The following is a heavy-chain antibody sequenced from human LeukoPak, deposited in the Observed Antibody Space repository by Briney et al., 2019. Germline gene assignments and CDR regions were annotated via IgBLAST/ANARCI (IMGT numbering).Heavy chain of an antibody. D-gene: IGHD3-22*01. CDR2: IYHSGST. CDR1: VGSISSSNW. Sequence: SGTLSLTCAIPVGSISSSNWWSWVRQPPGKGLEWIGEIYHSGSTNYNPSLKSRVTISVDKSKNQFSLKLSSVTAADTAVYYCARDRRYYDSSGYIRGFDYWGQGTLVTVSS. J-gene: IGHJ4*02. CDR3: ARDRRYYDSSGYIRGFDY. V-gene: IGHV4-4*02.